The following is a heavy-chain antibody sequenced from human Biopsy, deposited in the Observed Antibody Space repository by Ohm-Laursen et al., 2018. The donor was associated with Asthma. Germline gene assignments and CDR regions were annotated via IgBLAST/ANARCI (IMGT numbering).Heavy chain of an antibody. CDR3: ARGRSGDWLYYFDY. CDR2: VYYSGST. CDR1: GGSINNFY. D-gene: IGHD2-21*01. V-gene: IGHV4-59*01. J-gene: IGHJ4*02. Sequence: TLSLTWTVSGGSINNFYWSWIRQPPGKGLESIGHVYYSGSTNYNPSLKSRVTISIDASKNQFSLKLTSVTAADTAVYYCARGRSGDWLYYFDYWGQGALVTVSS.